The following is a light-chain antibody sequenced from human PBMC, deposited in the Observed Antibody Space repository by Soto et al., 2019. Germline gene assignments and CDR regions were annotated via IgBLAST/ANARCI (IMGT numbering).Light chain of an antibody. CDR1: QGISTW. J-gene: IGKJ5*01. CDR2: GAS. Sequence: DIQLTQSPSCVSAYVGDRITITCRASQGISTWLAWYQQKPGSAPKLLISGASTLHSGVPSRFSGSGSGTDFTLTISSLEPEEFAGYYCQQRSNWPPLITFGQGTRLENK. CDR3: QQRSNWPPLIT. V-gene: IGKV1-12*01.